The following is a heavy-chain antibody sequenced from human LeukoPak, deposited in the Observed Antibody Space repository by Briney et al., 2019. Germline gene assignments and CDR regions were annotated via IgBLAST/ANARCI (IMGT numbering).Heavy chain of an antibody. J-gene: IGHJ4*02. D-gene: IGHD5-18*01. V-gene: IGHV5-51*01. CDR3: ARRHRRGAYTYGVDY. CDR2: IYPGDSDT. CDR1: GYSFDNYW. Sequence: GESLKISCKGSGYSFDNYWIGWVRQLPGKGLEWMGIIYPGDSDTRYSPSFQGQVSISADKSISTAYLQWSSLQASDTAMYYCARRHRRGAYTYGVDYWGQGTPVTVSS.